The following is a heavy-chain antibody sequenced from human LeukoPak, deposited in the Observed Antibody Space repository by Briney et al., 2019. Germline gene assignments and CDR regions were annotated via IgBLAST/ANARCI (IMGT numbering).Heavy chain of an antibody. Sequence: SVKVSCKASGGSFGSYAISWVRQAPGQGLEWMGGVIPMYGTTNYAQKFQGRVTINADKSTSTAYMELYSLPSEDTALYYCARGGAAGSYFYYYGMDVWGQGTTVTISS. CDR2: VIPMYGTT. J-gene: IGHJ6*02. V-gene: IGHV1-69*06. D-gene: IGHD6-13*01. CDR1: GGSFGSYA. CDR3: ARGGAAGSYFYYYGMDV.